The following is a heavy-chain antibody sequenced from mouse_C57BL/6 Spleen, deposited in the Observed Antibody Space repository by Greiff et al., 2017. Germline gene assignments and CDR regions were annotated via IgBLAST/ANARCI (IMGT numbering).Heavy chain of an antibody. V-gene: IGHV1-52*01. CDR3: ARSGGYYPYYFDY. CDR2: IDPSDSET. D-gene: IGHD2-3*01. CDR1: GYTFTSYW. J-gene: IGHJ2*01. Sequence: VQLQQPGAELVRPGSSVKLSCKASGYTFTSYWMHWVKQRPIQGLEWIGNIDPSDSETHYNQKFKDKATLTVDKSSSTAYMQLSSLTSEDSAVYYCARSGGYYPYYFDYWGQGTTLTVSS.